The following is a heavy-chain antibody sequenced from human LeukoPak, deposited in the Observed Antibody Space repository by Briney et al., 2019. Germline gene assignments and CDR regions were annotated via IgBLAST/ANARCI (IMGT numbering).Heavy chain of an antibody. J-gene: IGHJ4*02. CDR3: AREYDILTY. D-gene: IGHD3-9*01. Sequence: GGSLRLSCAASGFTFSDYYMSWIRQAPGKGLEWVANIKQDGSEKYYVDSVKGRFTISRDNAKNSLYLQMNSLRAEDTAVYYCAREYDILTYWGQGTLVTVSS. V-gene: IGHV3-7*01. CDR2: IKQDGSEK. CDR1: GFTFSDYY.